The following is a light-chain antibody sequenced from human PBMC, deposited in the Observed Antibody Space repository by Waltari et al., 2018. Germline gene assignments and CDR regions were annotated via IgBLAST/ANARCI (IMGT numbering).Light chain of an antibody. CDR3: SSYTSSHTWV. V-gene: IGLV2-14*03. CDR1: SSDVGFYNF. CDR2: DVN. Sequence: QSALTQPASVSGSPGQSITISCIGTSSDVGFYNFVSWYQQHPGEAPNLMIYDVNNRPSGVSSRFSGSKSGNTASLTISGLQAEDEADYYCSSYTSSHTWVFGGGTKVTVL. J-gene: IGLJ3*02.